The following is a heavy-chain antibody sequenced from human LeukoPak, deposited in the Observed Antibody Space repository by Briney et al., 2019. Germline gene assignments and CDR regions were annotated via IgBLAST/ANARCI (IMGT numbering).Heavy chain of an antibody. CDR3: ASTLEGFLGWSRNWLDP. V-gene: IGHV1-2*06. Sequence: ASVKVSCKASGYTFTGYYMHWVRQAPGQGLEWMGRINPNSGGTNYAQKFQGRVTMTRDTSISTAYMELSRLRSDDTAVHYCASTLEGFLGWSRNWLDPWGQGTLVTVSS. CDR2: INPNSGGT. D-gene: IGHD3-3*01. J-gene: IGHJ5*02. CDR1: GYTFTGYY.